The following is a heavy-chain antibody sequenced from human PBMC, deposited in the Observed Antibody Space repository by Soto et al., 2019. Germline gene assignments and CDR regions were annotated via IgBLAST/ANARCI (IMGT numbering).Heavy chain of an antibody. D-gene: IGHD2-15*01. V-gene: IGHV3-48*01. CDR1: GFTFSSYN. CDR3: ARGVGYCSGGSCYLDS. Sequence: EVQLVESGGGLVQPGGSLRLSCAASGFTFSSYNMNWVRQAPGKGLEWVSYISSSSTTIHYGDSVKGRFTISSDNAKNSLYLQMNSLRAEDTAVYYCARGVGYCSGGSCYLDSWGQGTLVTVSS. J-gene: IGHJ4*02. CDR2: ISSSSTTI.